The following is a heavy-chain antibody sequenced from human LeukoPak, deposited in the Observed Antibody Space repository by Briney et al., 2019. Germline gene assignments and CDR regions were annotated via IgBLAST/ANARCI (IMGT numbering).Heavy chain of an antibody. CDR1: GYTFTSYG. Sequence: EASVKVSCKASGYTFTSYGISWVRQAPGQGLEWMGWINPNSGGTNYAQKFQGRVTMTRDTSISTAYMELSRLRSDDTAVYYCARAVAAPGYNWFDPWGQGTLVTVSS. CDR2: INPNSGGT. J-gene: IGHJ5*02. D-gene: IGHD6-19*01. V-gene: IGHV1-2*02. CDR3: ARAVAAPGYNWFDP.